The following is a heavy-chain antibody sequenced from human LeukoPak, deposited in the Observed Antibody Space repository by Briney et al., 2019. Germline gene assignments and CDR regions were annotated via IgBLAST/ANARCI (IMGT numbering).Heavy chain of an antibody. V-gene: IGHV3-64D*09. D-gene: IGHD3-16*01. Sequence: GGSLRLSCSASGFTFSTYAMHWVRQAPGKRLEYVSAISSDGGRTYYADSVKGRFTISRDNSKNTLYLQMSSLRAEDTAVYYCVKVASVTTFGGTFDYWGQGTLVTVSS. CDR3: VKVASVTTFGGTFDY. CDR1: GFTFSTYA. J-gene: IGHJ4*02. CDR2: ISSDGGRT.